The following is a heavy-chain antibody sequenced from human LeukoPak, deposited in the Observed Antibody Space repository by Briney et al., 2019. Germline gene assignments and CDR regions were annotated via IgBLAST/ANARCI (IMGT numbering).Heavy chain of an antibody. J-gene: IGHJ4*02. Sequence: SVKVSCKASGGTFSSYAISWVRQAPGQGLEWMGGIIPIFGTANYAQKFQGRVTMTRDTSISTAYMELSRLRSDDTAVYYCARDRACSSTSCYSRFDYWGQGTLVTVSS. CDR2: IIPIFGTA. V-gene: IGHV1-69*05. D-gene: IGHD2-2*02. CDR3: ARDRACSSTSCYSRFDY. CDR1: GGTFSSYA.